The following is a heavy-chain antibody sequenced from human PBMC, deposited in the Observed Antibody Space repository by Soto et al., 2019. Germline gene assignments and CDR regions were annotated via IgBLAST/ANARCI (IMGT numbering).Heavy chain of an antibody. Sequence: GASVKVSCKASGGTFSRYTITWVRQAPGQGLEWMGGITPMFGTPNYAQKFQGRVTITADESTSTAYIELSSLRSEDTAMYYCARDATLYDSSAYYYLYWGQGTLVTVSS. D-gene: IGHD3-22*01. CDR2: ITPMFGTP. CDR1: GGTFSRYT. CDR3: ARDATLYDSSAYYYLY. V-gene: IGHV1-69*13. J-gene: IGHJ4*02.